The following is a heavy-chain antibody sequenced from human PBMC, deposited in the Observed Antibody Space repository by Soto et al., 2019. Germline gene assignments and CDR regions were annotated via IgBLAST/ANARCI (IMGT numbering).Heavy chain of an antibody. V-gene: IGHV1-69*13. J-gene: IGHJ4*02. CDR2: IIPIFGTA. CDR3: ARESRYCSGGSCYYLPGHDY. Sequence: SVKVSCKASGGTFSSYAISWVRQAPGQGLEWMGGIIPIFGTANYAQKFQGRVTITADESTSTAYMELSSLRSEDTAVYYCARESRYCSGGSCYYLPGHDYWTQRTLVTVSS. D-gene: IGHD2-15*01. CDR1: GGTFSSYA.